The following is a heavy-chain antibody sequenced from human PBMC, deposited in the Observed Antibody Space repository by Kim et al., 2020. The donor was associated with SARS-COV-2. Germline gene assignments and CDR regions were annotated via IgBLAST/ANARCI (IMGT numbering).Heavy chain of an antibody. J-gene: IGHJ6*02. Sequence: GGSLRLSCAASGFTFSGSAVHWVRQASGKGLEWVGRIRSKANSYATAYAASVKGRFTISRDDSKNTAYLQMNSLKTEDTAVYYCNIPPLHYYDSSGYYYVGAYYYGMDVWGQGTTVTVSS. CDR2: IRSKANSYAT. D-gene: IGHD3-22*01. CDR3: NIPPLHYYDSSGYYYVGAYYYGMDV. CDR1: GFTFSGSA. V-gene: IGHV3-73*01.